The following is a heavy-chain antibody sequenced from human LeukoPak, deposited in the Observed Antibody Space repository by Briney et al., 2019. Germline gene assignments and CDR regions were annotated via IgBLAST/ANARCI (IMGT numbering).Heavy chain of an antibody. D-gene: IGHD4-17*01. CDR3: AKRRRSPLTTVTTGVFDY. V-gene: IGHV3-23*01. CDR1: GFTFSSYA. Sequence: GGSLRLSCAASGFTFSSYAMSWVRQAPGKGLEWVSAISGSGGSTYYADSVKGRFTISRDNSKNTLYLQMNSLRAEDTAVYYCAKRRRSPLTTVTTGVFDYWGQGTLVTVSS. J-gene: IGHJ4*02. CDR2: ISGSGGST.